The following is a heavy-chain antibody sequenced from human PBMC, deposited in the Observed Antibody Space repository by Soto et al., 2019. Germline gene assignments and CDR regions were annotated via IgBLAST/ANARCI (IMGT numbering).Heavy chain of an antibody. Sequence: EVQLVESGGGLVQPGGSLRLSCTASGFTFSSYWMSWVRQAPGKGLEWVANIKHDGSEKNYVDSVKGRFTISTDNAMNSVFLQMNSLRAEDTAVYYCARQGGRRTYYYYYGMDVWGQGTTVTVSS. D-gene: IGHD3-16*01. CDR3: ARQGGRRTYYYYYGMDV. CDR2: IKHDGSEK. V-gene: IGHV3-7*01. J-gene: IGHJ6*02. CDR1: GFTFSSYW.